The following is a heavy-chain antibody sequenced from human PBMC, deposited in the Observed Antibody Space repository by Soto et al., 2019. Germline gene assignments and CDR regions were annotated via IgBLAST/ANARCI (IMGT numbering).Heavy chain of an antibody. V-gene: IGHV3-53*01. J-gene: IGHJ6*02. CDR2: IYSGGST. Sequence: PGGSLRLSCAASGFTVSSNYMSWVRQAPGKGLEWVSVIYSGGSTYYADSVKGRFTISRDNSKNTLYLQMNSLRAEDTAVYYCARGGSIYYYYGMDVWGQGTTVTVSS. CDR1: GFTVSSNY. CDR3: ARGGSIYYYYGMDV.